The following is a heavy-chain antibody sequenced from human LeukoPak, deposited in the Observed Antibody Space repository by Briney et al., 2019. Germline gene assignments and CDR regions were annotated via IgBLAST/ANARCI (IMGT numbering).Heavy chain of an antibody. D-gene: IGHD3-3*01. V-gene: IGHV1-8*01. J-gene: IGHJ6*03. CDR3: ARGVPEANRKYYDFWSGFYYYYYMDV. Sequence: ASVTVSFKASAYTFTSYDINWVRQATGQGLEWMGWMNPNSGNTGYEQKFQGRVTMTRNTSISTAYMELSSLRSEDTAVYYCARGVPEANRKYYDFWSGFYYYYYMDVWGKGTTVTVSS. CDR1: AYTFTSYD. CDR2: MNPNSGNT.